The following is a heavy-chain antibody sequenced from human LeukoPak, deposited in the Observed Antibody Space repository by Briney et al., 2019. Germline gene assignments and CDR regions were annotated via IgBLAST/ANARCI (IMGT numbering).Heavy chain of an antibody. CDR3: ARDNSSYPWI. CDR1: GGTFSSYA. Sequence: SVKVSCKASGGTFSSYAISWVRQAPGQGLEWMGGIIPIFGTANYAQKFQGRVTITADEPTSTAYMELSSLRSEDTAVYYCARDNSSYPWIWGQGTMVTVSS. CDR2: IIPIFGTA. J-gene: IGHJ3*02. V-gene: IGHV1-69*01. D-gene: IGHD5-12*01.